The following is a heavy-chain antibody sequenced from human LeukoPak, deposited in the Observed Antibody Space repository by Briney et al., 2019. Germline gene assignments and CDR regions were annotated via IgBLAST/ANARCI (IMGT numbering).Heavy chain of an antibody. CDR2: MSHNRGT. Sequence: PSETLSLTSAVSGHSISTGYYWGWIRQPPGKGLEWLGSMSHNRGTYYNPSLKSRVTISMDTSKNQISLRLTSVTAADTAVYYCASYYASGVSAYNYYGMDVWGKGTTVTVSS. CDR3: ASYYASGVSAYNYYGMDV. CDR1: GHSISTGYY. D-gene: IGHD3-10*01. V-gene: IGHV4-38-2*01. J-gene: IGHJ6*04.